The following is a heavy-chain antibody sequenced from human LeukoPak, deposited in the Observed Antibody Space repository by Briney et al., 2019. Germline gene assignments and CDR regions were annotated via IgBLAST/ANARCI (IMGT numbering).Heavy chain of an antibody. J-gene: IGHJ4*02. V-gene: IGHV4-31*11. CDR3: ARNREFGEYYFDF. CDR2: IYYTGTT. CDR1: GGSIHSGGFY. D-gene: IGHD4-17*01. Sequence: SQTLSLTCAVSGGSIHSGGFYWTWIRQHPGKGLEWIAYIYYTGTTYYNPSLKSRVTLSIDTSKNQFSLRLTSVTAADTAVYYCARNREFGEYYFDFWGRETMVTVSS.